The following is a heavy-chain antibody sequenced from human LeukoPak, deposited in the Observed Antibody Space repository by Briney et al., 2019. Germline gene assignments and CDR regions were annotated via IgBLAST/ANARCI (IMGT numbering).Heavy chain of an antibody. V-gene: IGHV3-23*01. Sequence: GGSLRLSCAASGFTFTTYGMTWVRQAPGKGLEWVSAISGNGGSTYYADSVKGRFTISRDNSKNTLYLQMNSLRAEDTAVYYCAKGYDSSGYIGWGQGTMVTVSS. CDR1: GFTFTTYG. D-gene: IGHD3-22*01. J-gene: IGHJ3*01. CDR3: AKGYDSSGYIG. CDR2: ISGNGGST.